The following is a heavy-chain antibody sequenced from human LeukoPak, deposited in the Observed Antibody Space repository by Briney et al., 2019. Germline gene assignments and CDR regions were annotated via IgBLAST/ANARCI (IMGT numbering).Heavy chain of an antibody. J-gene: IGHJ4*02. Sequence: KPGGSLRLSCAASGFTFSSYSMNWVRQAPGKGLEWVSSISSSSSYIYYADSVKGRFTISRDNAKNSLYLQMNSLRAEDTAVYYCARDWRGISVYSGSYMIFDYWGQGTLVTVSS. CDR1: GFTFSSYS. D-gene: IGHD1-26*01. CDR3: ARDWRGISVYSGSYMIFDY. V-gene: IGHV3-21*01. CDR2: ISSSSSYI.